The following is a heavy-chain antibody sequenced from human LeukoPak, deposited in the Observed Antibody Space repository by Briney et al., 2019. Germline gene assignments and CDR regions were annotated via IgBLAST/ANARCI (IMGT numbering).Heavy chain of an antibody. D-gene: IGHD6-19*01. CDR3: ARDKNLAVAGNLDY. V-gene: IGHV1-69*05. CDR2: IIPIFGTA. CDR1: GGTFSSYA. Sequence: GASVKVSCKASGGTFSSYAISWVRQAPGQGLEWMGGIIPIFGTANYAQKFQGRVTITTDESTSTAYMELSSLRSEDTAVYYCARDKNLAVAGNLDYWGQGTLVTVSS. J-gene: IGHJ4*02.